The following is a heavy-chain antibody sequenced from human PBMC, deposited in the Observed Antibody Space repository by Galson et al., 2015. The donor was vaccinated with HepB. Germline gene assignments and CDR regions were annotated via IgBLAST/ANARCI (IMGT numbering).Heavy chain of an antibody. Sequence: PALVKPTQTLTLTCTFSGFSLNSREPRVSWIRQPPGKALEWLAPIEWGYKKIYSASLKNPRPNSTDTSQNRVVLTLTNVEPVDTATYYCVRIGPAAVDSWGLGTLVTVSS. CDR2: IEWGYKK. CDR1: GFSLNSREPR. D-gene: IGHD6-13*01. V-gene: IGHV2-70*04. J-gene: IGHJ5*02. CDR3: VRIGPAAVDS.